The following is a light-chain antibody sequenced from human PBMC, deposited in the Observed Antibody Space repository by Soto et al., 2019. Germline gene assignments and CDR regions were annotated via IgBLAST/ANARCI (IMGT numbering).Light chain of an antibody. CDR1: QSLPSTS. V-gene: IGKV3-20*01. CDR2: GAS. J-gene: IGKJ2*01. CDR3: QQFGSFRYT. Sequence: EIMLTQSPGTLSLSPGERATLSCRASQSLPSTSLAWYQQKNGQAPRLLIYGASSRATGIPDRFSGSGSGTDFTLTIARLEPEDFAVYYCQQFGSFRYTFGQGTNLEIK.